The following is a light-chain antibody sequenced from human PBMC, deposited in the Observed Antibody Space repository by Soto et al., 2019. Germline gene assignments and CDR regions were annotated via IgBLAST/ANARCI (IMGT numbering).Light chain of an antibody. CDR3: HQYDSSPLT. CDR2: GAS. J-gene: IGKJ4*01. CDR1: QSVTTSS. Sequence: EIVLTQSPGTLSLSPGERATLSCRASQSVTTSSLAWYQQKPGQAPGLLLYGASSSATGIPDRFSGSGSGTDFTLTISRLELEDFAVYYCHQYDSSPLTFGGGTKVEIK. V-gene: IGKV3-20*01.